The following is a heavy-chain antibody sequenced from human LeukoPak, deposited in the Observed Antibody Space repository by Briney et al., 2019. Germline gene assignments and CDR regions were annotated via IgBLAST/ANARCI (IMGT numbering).Heavy chain of an antibody. CDR1: GVSISGSGYY. J-gene: IGHJ4*02. Sequence: SETLSLTCTVSGVSISGSGYYFGWIRQPPGKGLEWIGNIYYSGSTNYNPSLKSRVTISVDTSKNQFSLKLRSVTAADTAVYYCARVTGYRIEDYFDYWGQGTLVTVSS. CDR3: ARVTGYRIEDYFDY. CDR2: IYYSGST. V-gene: IGHV4-39*07. D-gene: IGHD6-13*01.